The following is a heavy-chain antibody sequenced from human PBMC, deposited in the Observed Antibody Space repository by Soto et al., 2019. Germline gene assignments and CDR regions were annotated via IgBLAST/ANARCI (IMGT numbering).Heavy chain of an antibody. V-gene: IGHV4-4*02. Sequence: QVQLRESGPGLVKPSGTLTLTCTVSGDSFSGPNWWTWVRQPPGKGLEWIGDILQTGHTDYSPSLSSRLTISIDTSKREFSLNLTSVTATHTAVYYCARSLRRVGGKWYLDYWGQGALVTVSS. CDR3: ARSLRRVGGKWYLDY. CDR1: GDSFSGPNW. D-gene: IGHD2-15*01. J-gene: IGHJ4*02. CDR2: ILQTGHT.